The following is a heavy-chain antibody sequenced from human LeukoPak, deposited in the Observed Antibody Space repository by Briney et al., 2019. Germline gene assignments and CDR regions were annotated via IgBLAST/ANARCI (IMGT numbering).Heavy chain of an antibody. CDR3: ARDQNILTGYFGYYYYGMDV. CDR1: GYTFTGYY. V-gene: IGHV1-2*02. D-gene: IGHD3-9*01. CDR2: INPNSGGT. J-gene: IGHJ6*02. Sequence: ASVKVSCKSSGYTFTGYYMHWVRQAPGQGLEWMGWINPNSGGTNYAQKFQGRVTMTRDTSIRTAYMELSRLRSDDTAVYYCARDQNILTGYFGYYYYGMDVWGQGTTVTVSS.